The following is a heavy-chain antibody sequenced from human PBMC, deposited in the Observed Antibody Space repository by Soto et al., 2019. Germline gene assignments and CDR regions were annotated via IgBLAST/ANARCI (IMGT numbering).Heavy chain of an antibody. V-gene: IGHV5-51*01. Sequence: PGESLKISCETSGFSFTNYWIVWVRQMPGKGLEWMGIIYPGDSDTRYSPSFQGQVTISADKSISTAYLQWSSLKASDTAMYYCARGPRGSLRYYYYYYMDVWGKGTTVTVSS. J-gene: IGHJ6*03. CDR3: ARGPRGSLRYYYYYYMDV. CDR2: IYPGDSDT. CDR1: GFSFTNYW. D-gene: IGHD3-10*01.